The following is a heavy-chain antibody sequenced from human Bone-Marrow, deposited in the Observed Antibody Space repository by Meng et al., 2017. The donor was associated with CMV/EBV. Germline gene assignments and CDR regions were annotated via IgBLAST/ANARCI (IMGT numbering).Heavy chain of an antibody. Sequence: CADSGFTFSSYGMHWVRQAPGKGLEWVAVISYDGSNKYYADSVKGRFTISRDNSKNTLYLQMNSLRAEDTAVYYCAKGGGYSYGTLVNWGQGTLVTLL. CDR2: ISYDGSNK. V-gene: IGHV3-30*18. J-gene: IGHJ4*02. CDR3: AKGGGYSYGTLVN. D-gene: IGHD5-18*01. CDR1: GFTFSSYG.